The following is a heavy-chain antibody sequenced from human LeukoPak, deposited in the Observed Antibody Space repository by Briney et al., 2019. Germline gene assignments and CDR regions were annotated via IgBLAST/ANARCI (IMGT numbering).Heavy chain of an antibody. V-gene: IGHV3-7*03. CDR2: IKPDGTTK. J-gene: IGHJ4*02. CDR1: GFPFSSYS. CDR3: ARSIPYGTTWYGRSDC. Sequence: GGSLRLSCAASGFPFSSYSMTWVRQAPGKGLEWVANIKPDGTTKFYVDSVKGRFTISRDNALNSLYLQMNSLRAEDTAIYYCARSIPYGTTWYGRSDCWGQGALVTVSS. D-gene: IGHD6-13*01.